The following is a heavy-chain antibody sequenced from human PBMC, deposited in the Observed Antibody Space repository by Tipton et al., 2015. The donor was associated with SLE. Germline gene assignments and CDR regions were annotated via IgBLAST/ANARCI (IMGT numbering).Heavy chain of an antibody. Sequence: TLSLTCAVSGYSISSGYYWGWIRQPPGKGLEWIGSIYHSGSTYYNPSLKSRVTISVDTSKNQFSLKLSSVTAADTAVYYCARGGGFMITFGGPDAFDIWGQGTMVTISS. CDR3: ARGGGFMITFGGPDAFDI. D-gene: IGHD3-16*01. CDR1: GYSISSGYY. V-gene: IGHV4-38-2*01. J-gene: IGHJ3*02. CDR2: IYHSGST.